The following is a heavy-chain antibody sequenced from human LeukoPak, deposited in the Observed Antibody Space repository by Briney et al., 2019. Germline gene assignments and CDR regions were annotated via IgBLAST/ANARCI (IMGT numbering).Heavy chain of an antibody. Sequence: ASETLSLTCTVSGGSISSSSYYWDWIRQPPGKGLEWIGSIYYSGSPYYNPSLKSRVTISVDTSKNQFSLKVISVTAADTAVYYCARWRTARTGFDYWGQGTLVTVSS. CDR3: ARWRTARTGFDY. CDR2: IYYSGSP. V-gene: IGHV4-39*01. J-gene: IGHJ4*02. D-gene: IGHD3/OR15-3a*01. CDR1: GGSISSSSYY.